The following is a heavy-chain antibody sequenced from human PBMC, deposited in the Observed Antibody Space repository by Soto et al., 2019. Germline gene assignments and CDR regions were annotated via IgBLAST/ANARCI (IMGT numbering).Heavy chain of an antibody. V-gene: IGHV3-23*01. J-gene: IGHJ4*02. CDR1: GFTFSSYA. Sequence: LRLSCEVSGFTFSSYALSWVRQSPGKGLEWVAVISGTGVSSQYADSVKGRFTISRDNSKNTLTLQMNSLRAEDTAVYYCAKPRLVAGLIKYVDFASWGQGALVTVSS. D-gene: IGHD6-19*01. CDR2: ISGTGVSS. CDR3: AKPRLVAGLIKYVDFAS.